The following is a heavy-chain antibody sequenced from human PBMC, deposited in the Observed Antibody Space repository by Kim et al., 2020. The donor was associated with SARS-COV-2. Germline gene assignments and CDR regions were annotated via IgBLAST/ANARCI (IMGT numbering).Heavy chain of an antibody. CDR2: SGGTT. CDR3: ANLYDLAG. V-gene: IGHV3-23*01. D-gene: IGHD3-3*01. Sequence: SGGTTYYADSVKGRFTISSDNTKNTLYLRMTSLRAGDTAVYYCANLYDLAGWGQGTLVTVSS. J-gene: IGHJ4*02.